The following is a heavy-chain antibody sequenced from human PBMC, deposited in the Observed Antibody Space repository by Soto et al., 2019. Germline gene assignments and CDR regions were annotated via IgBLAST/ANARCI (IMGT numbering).Heavy chain of an antibody. CDR3: ARTSNYAFWSGYKKPYFDY. D-gene: IGHD3-3*01. CDR2: ITHSVST. Sequence: QVQLQQWAAGLLKPSETLSLTCAVYGGSFSGYYWSWIRQPPGKGLEWIGEITHSVSTKYNPSLKSRVTISLDTSKNQFSLKLSSGTAADTAVYYCARTSNYAFWSGYKKPYFDYWGQGTLVTVSS. CDR1: GGSFSGYY. V-gene: IGHV4-34*01. J-gene: IGHJ4*02.